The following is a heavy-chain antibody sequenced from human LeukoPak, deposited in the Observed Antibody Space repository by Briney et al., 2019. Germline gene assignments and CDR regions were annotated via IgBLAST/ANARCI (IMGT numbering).Heavy chain of an antibody. V-gene: IGHV4-38-2*02. CDR1: GYSISSGYY. CDR2: IYHSGST. D-gene: IGHD3-22*01. Sequence: SETLSLTCTVSGYSISSGYYWGWIRQPPGKGLEWIGSIYHSGSTYYNPSLKSRVTISVDTSKNQFSLKLSSVTAADTAVYYCAAKYYYDSSGYYRKPSYFDYWGQGTLVTVSS. J-gene: IGHJ4*02. CDR3: AAKYYYDSSGYYRKPSYFDY.